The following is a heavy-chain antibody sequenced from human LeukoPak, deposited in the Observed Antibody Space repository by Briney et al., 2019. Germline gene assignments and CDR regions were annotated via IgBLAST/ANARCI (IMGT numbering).Heavy chain of an antibody. Sequence: PSETLSLTCTVSSGSINSYYWNWIRQPPGKGLEWIGRIYSSGSTNYSPSLKSRVTISVDTSKNQFSLKLSSVTAADTAVYYCARLGSTSYYYYYMDVWGKGTTVTVSS. CDR3: ARLGSTSYYYYYMDV. D-gene: IGHD5/OR15-5a*01. J-gene: IGHJ6*03. V-gene: IGHV4-59*01. CDR1: SGSINSYY. CDR2: IYSSGST.